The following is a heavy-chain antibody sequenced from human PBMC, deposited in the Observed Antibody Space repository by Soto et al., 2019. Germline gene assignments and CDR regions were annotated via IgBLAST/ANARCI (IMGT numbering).Heavy chain of an antibody. V-gene: IGHV3-23*01. CDR2: ISGSGGST. CDR1: GFTFSSYA. J-gene: IGHJ4*01. Sequence: PGGSLRLSCAASGFTFSSYAMSWVRQAPGKGLEWVSAISGSGGSTYYADSVKGRFTISRDNSKNTLYLQMNSLRAEDTAVYYCAKVQDIVVVVAAGVDYLGQGTLVTVSS. CDR3: AKVQDIVVVVAAGVDY. D-gene: IGHD2-15*01.